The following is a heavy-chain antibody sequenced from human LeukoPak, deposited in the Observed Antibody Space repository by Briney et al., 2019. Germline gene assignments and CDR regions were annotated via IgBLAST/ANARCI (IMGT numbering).Heavy chain of an antibody. CDR1: GFTFSSYW. J-gene: IGHJ4*02. CDR3: AKLGTTSVTTGY. Sequence: GGSLRLSCAASGFTFSSYWMSWVRQAPGKGLEWVANIKQDGSEKYYVDSVKGRFTISRDNSKNTLYLQMNSLRGEDTAVYYCAKLGTTSVTTGYWGQGTLVTVSS. V-gene: IGHV3-7*01. CDR2: IKQDGSEK. D-gene: IGHD4-17*01.